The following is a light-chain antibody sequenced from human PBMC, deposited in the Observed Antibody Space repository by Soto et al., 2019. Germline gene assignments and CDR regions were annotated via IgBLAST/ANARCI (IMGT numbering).Light chain of an antibody. CDR3: HQYGTSPYT. Sequence: EIVLTQSPGTLSLSPGERATLSCRASQSVSTNYLAWYQQKPGQSPRLPIYGATSRATGIPDRFSGSGSGTDFILTISRLEPEDFAVYFCHQYGTSPYTFAQGTKVDIK. V-gene: IGKV3-20*01. CDR2: GAT. J-gene: IGKJ2*01. CDR1: QSVSTNY.